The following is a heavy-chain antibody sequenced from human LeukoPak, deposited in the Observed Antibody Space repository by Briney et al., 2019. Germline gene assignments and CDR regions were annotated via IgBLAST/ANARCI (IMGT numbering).Heavy chain of an antibody. CDR3: ARAGMWLQFPPHFDY. Sequence: SETLSLTCAVYGGSFSGYYWSWIRQPPGKGLEWIGEINHSGSTNYNPSLKSRVTISVDTSKNQFSLKLSSVTAADTAVYYCARAGMWLQFPPHFDYWGQGTLVTVSS. CDR1: GGSFSGYY. V-gene: IGHV4-34*01. J-gene: IGHJ4*02. D-gene: IGHD5-24*01. CDR2: INHSGST.